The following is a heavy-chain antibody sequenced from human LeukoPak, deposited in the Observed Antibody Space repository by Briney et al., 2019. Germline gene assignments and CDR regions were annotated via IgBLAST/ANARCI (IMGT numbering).Heavy chain of an antibody. J-gene: IGHJ4*02. CDR1: GYSFTTYA. D-gene: IGHD4-17*01. CDR3: ARDSWVTTNHFDY. CDR2: IDAGNGNT. V-gene: IGHV1-3*01. Sequence: ASVTVSCKASGYSFTTYAIHWVRQAPGQRPEWMGWIDAGNGNTRYSQEFQDRVTITRDTSATTAYMELSTLRSEDTAVYYCARDSWVTTNHFDYWGQGTLVTVSS.